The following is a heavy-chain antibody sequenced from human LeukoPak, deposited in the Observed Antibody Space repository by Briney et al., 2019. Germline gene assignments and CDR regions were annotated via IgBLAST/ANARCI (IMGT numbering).Heavy chain of an antibody. V-gene: IGHV3-21*01. CDR3: ATETIGRHYDY. CDR2: IGPPCTDR. J-gene: IGHJ4*02. Sequence: PGGALRLSCAASGFTFSSCGFNWVRQAPGKGLEWVSSIGPPCTDRYYADSVRGRFTISRDNAKNSMYLQMDSLRDEDTAVYYCATETIGRHYDYWGQGTLLTVSS. CDR1: GFTFSSCG.